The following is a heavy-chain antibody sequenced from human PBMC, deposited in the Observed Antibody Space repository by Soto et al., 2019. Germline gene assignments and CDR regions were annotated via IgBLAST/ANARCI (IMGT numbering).Heavy chain of an antibody. CDR1: SLAIRRGTYS. CDR2: IYHSGST. Sequence: LSLTCALPSLAIRRGTYSWSWIRQPPGKGLEWIAYIYHSGSTYYNPSLKSRGTISVDKSKNQFSLKLTSVTAADTAVYYCARGTRDDAFDIWGQGTMVS. J-gene: IGHJ3*02. D-gene: IGHD2-2*01. V-gene: IGHV4-30-2*01. CDR3: ARGTRDDAFDI.